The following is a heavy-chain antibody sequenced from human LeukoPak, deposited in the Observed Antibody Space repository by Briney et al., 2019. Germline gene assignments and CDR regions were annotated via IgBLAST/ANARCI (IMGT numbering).Heavy chain of an antibody. CDR2: INPSGGST. CDR3: ARLLVDTAMAYDSVFDP. Sequence: ASVKVSCKASGYTFTSYYMHWVRQAPGQGLEWMGIINPSGGSTSYAQKFQGRVTMTRDMSTSTVYMELSSLRSEDTAVYYCARLLVDTAMAYDSVFDPWGQGTLVTVSS. CDR1: GYTFTSYY. D-gene: IGHD5-18*01. J-gene: IGHJ5*02. V-gene: IGHV1-46*01.